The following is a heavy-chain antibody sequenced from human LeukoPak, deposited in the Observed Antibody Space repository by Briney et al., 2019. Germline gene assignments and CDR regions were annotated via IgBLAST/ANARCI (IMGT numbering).Heavy chain of an antibody. V-gene: IGHV3-21*01. CDR2: ISSTGAYI. D-gene: IGHD6-25*01. CDR1: GFAFNTYT. CDR3: ARVSSNPYSRGYYHFDY. J-gene: IGHJ4*02. Sequence: KSGGSLRLSCAASGFAFNTYTMNWVRQIPGKGLEWVSSISSTGAYIYHADSMDGRFAVSRDNARNLLYLHMNGLRAEDSAMYFCARVSSNPYSRGYYHFDYWGQGTLVTVSS.